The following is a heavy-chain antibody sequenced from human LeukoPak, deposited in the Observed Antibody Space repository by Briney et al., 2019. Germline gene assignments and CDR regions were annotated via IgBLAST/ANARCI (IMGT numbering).Heavy chain of an antibody. J-gene: IGHJ5*02. CDR2: MNPNSGNT. V-gene: IGHV1-8*01. CDR3: ARGRGSGHKENWCDP. CDR1: GYAFTTYD. Sequence: GASVKVSCKASGYAFTTYDINWVRQATGQGPEWIGWMNPNSGNTGYTQNFQGRVTMTRNTSISTAYMELSSLKSEDTAVYYCARGRGSGHKENWCDPWGLGTLVTVSS. D-gene: IGHD6-19*01.